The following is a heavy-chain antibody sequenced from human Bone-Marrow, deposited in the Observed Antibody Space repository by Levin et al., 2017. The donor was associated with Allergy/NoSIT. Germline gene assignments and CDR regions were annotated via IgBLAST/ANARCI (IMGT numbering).Heavy chain of an antibody. J-gene: IGHJ4*02. Sequence: GESLKISCAASGFTFSNYAMYWVRQAPGKGLEWVSGILDSGDVKYYVDSVEGRFTISRDNSKNTLYLQMTSLRVEDTALYYCARGNEWFYFASWGQGTLVTVSS. CDR2: ILDSGDVK. CDR1: GFTFSNYA. D-gene: IGHD1-1*01. V-gene: IGHV3-23*01. CDR3: ARGNEWFYFAS.